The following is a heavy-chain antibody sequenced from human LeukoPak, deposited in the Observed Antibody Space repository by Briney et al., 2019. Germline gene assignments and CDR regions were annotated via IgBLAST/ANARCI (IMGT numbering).Heavy chain of an antibody. CDR1: GGSISSYY. V-gene: IGHV4-4*09. J-gene: IGHJ4*02. D-gene: IGHD6-25*01. Sequence: SETLSLTCTVSGGSISSYYWSWTRQPPGKGLEWIGFIYTSGSTNYNPSLKSRVTISVDTSKNQFSLKLSSVTAADTAVYYCARSSGSSGPFDYWGQGTLVTVSS. CDR2: IYTSGST. CDR3: ARSSGSSGPFDY.